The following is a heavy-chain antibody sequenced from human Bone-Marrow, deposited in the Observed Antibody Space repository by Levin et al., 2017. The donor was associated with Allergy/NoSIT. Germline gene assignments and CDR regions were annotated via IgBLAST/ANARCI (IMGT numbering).Heavy chain of an antibody. Sequence: SATLSLTCTVSGGSVTSGRYYWNWIRQPPGKELEWIGFISYTGGTKYNPSLRSRVTISVYTSKNQFSLNLTSVTAADTAFYYCARDGYTYGLSFQYWGQGSLVTVSS. D-gene: IGHD5-18*01. CDR2: ISYTGGT. V-gene: IGHV4-61*01. J-gene: IGHJ1*01. CDR3: ARDGYTYGLSFQY. CDR1: GGSVTSGRYY.